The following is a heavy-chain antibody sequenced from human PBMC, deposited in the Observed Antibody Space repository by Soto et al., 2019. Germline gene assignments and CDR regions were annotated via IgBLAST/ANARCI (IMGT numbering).Heavy chain of an antibody. Sequence: SGPTLLNPTPTLALTCSLSGFSVSSNGARVGWIRQPPGKALEWLALIYWDDDKKYNPSLKSRLTITKDTSENQVVLTVTDVDPEDTATYYCVDGTVGSYGHVYFDYWGQGTLVTVSS. CDR2: IYWDDDK. CDR3: VDGTVGSYGHVYFDY. V-gene: IGHV2-5*02. J-gene: IGHJ4*02. D-gene: IGHD5-18*01. CDR1: GFSVSSNGAR.